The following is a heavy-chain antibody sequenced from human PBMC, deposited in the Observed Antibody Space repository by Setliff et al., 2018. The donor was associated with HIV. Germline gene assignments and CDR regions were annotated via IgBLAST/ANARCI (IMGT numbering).Heavy chain of an antibody. CDR2: ISSRGSVI. J-gene: IGHJ5*02. CDR1: GFTFGDYY. Sequence: PGGSLRLSCAASGFTFGDYYMTWIRQAPKKGLERVAYISSRGSVIQYADSVKGRFTISRDNAKNSLSLQMNNLRDEDTAVYFCARGDVVQFRGALDPWGQGALVTVSS. D-gene: IGHD3-10*01. V-gene: IGHV3-11*04. CDR3: ARGDVVQFRGALDP.